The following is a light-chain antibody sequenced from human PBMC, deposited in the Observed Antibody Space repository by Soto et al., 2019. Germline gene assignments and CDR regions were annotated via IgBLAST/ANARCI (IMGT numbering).Light chain of an antibody. V-gene: IGKV1-12*01. CDR3: QQANSFPLT. J-gene: IGKJ4*01. CDR2: AAS. CDR1: QGISSW. Sequence: DIQMTQSPSSVSASVGDRVTITCLALQGISSWLAWYQAKPGKAPKRLSYAASSLPSGVPSSLSGSASGTDFTLTISSLQSEYFATDYCQQANSFPLTFGGGTKVEI.